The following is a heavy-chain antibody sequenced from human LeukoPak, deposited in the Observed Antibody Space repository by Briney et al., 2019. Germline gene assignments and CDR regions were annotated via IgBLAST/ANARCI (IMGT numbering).Heavy chain of an antibody. CDR1: GFTFRNHW. J-gene: IGHJ4*02. Sequence: GGSLRLSCTASGFTFRNHWMTWVRQAPGKGLEWVAHIKQDGSERYYVDSVKGRFTISRDNANNSLYLQMNSLKTEDTAVYYCTTDPLGYCSSTSCYYFDYWGQGTLVTVSS. CDR3: TTDPLGYCSSTSCYYFDY. D-gene: IGHD2-2*01. CDR2: IKQDGSER. V-gene: IGHV3-7*03.